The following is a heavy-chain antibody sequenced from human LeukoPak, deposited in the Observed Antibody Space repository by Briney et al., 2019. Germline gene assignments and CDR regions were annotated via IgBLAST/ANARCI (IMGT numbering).Heavy chain of an antibody. Sequence: GGSLRLSCAASGFTFSSCTMNWVRQAPGKGLEWVSSISGSSYYIYYADSVKGRFTISRDNAKNSLYLQMNSLRAEDTAVYYCASNAKYYYGSGSRESYYWGQGTLVTVSS. J-gene: IGHJ4*02. CDR1: GFTFSSCT. V-gene: IGHV3-21*04. CDR2: ISGSSYYI. D-gene: IGHD3-10*01. CDR3: ASNAKYYYGSGSRESYY.